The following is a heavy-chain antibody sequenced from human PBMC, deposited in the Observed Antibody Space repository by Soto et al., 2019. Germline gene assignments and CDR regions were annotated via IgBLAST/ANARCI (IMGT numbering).Heavy chain of an antibody. J-gene: IGHJ4*02. V-gene: IGHV1-18*01. D-gene: IGHD4-17*01. Sequence: QVQLVQSGAEVKKPGASVKVSCKASGYTFSGYAMGWVRQAPGQGLEWMGCISAYNGNTEYAKKFPGRVPMTTDTSTSTAYMELRSLTSDDPAVYDCARPFGDYGDYAWSLRYWGQGTLVTVSS. CDR3: ARPFGDYGDYAWSLRY. CDR1: GYTFSGYA. CDR2: ISAYNGNT.